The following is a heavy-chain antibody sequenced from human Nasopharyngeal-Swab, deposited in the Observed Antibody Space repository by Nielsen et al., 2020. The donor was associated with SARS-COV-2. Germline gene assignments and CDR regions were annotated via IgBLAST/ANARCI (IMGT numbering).Heavy chain of an antibody. V-gene: IGHV3-66*04. D-gene: IGHD6-19*01. Sequence: GESLKISCAASGFTFSSYAMHWVRQAPGKGLEWVSVIYSGGSTYYADSVKGRFTISRDNSKNTLYLQMNSLRAEDTAVYYCARRIAVAHFDYWGQGTLVTVSS. J-gene: IGHJ4*02. CDR3: ARRIAVAHFDY. CDR1: GFTFSSYA. CDR2: IYSGGST.